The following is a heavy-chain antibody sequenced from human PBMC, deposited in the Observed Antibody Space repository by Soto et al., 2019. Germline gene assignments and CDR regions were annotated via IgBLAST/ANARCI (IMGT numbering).Heavy chain of an antibody. CDR1: GGTFSSYA. D-gene: IGHD1-26*01. V-gene: IGHV1-69*13. CDR2: IIPIFGTA. CDR3: ARAARDFSGSYSIY. Sequence: SVKVSCKASGGTFSSYAISWVRQAPGQGLEWMGGIIPIFGTANYAQKFQGRVTITADESTSTAYMELSSLRSEDTAVYYCARAARDFSGSYSIYWGQGTVVTVSS. J-gene: IGHJ4*02.